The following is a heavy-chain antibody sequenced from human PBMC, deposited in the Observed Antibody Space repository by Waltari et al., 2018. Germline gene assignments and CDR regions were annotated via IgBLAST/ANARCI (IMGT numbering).Heavy chain of an antibody. CDR3: TRPYSSSWTTGWFDP. CDR1: GFTFSGSA. Sequence: EVQLVESGGGLVQPGGSLKLSCAASGFTFSGSAMHWVRQASGKGLEWVGRIRSKANSDATAYAASVKGRFTISRDDSKNTAYLQMNSLKTEDTAVYYCTRPYSSSWTTGWFDPWGQGTLVTVSS. CDR2: IRSKANSDAT. V-gene: IGHV3-73*02. D-gene: IGHD6-13*01. J-gene: IGHJ5*02.